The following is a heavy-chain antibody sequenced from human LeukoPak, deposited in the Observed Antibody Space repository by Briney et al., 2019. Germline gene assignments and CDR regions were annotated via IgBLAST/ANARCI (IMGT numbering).Heavy chain of an antibody. V-gene: IGHV3-11*01. CDR2: ISSSGSTI. J-gene: IGHJ3*02. CDR3: ARDPRLDAFDI. CDR1: GFTFSVYY. Sequence: EGSLRLSCAASGFTFSVYYMSWIRQPPGEGMEWVSYISSSGSTIYYADSVKGRFTISRDNAKNSLYLQMNSLRAEDTAVYYCARDPRLDAFDIWGQGTMVTVSS.